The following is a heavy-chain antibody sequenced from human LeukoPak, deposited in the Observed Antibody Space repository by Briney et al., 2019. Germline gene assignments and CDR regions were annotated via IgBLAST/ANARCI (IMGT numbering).Heavy chain of an antibody. D-gene: IGHD4-11*01. CDR1: GFTFSSHG. CDR3: ARGTATVLWNV. V-gene: IGHV3-33*01. J-gene: IGHJ6*04. Sequence: GGSLRLSCAASGFTFSSHGIHWVRQAPGKGLEWVAIIWYDGSKKCYADSVKGRFTISRDNAKNSLYLQMNSLRAEDTAVYYCARGTATVLWNVWGKGTTVTVSS. CDR2: IWYDGSKK.